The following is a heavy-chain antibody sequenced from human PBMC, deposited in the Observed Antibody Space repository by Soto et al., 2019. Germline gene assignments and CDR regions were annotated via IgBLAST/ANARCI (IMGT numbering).Heavy chain of an antibody. V-gene: IGHV4-39*01. Sequence: QLQLQESGPGLVKPSETLSLTCTVSGGSISSSSYYWGWIRQPPGKGLEWIGSIYYSGSTYYNPSLKSRVTISVDTSKNQSALKLSSVTAADTAVYYCARSLVQANWRAVAGPIKEFDYWGQGTLVTVSS. J-gene: IGHJ4*02. CDR2: IYYSGST. D-gene: IGHD6-19*01. CDR1: GGSISSSSYY. CDR3: ARSLVQANWRAVAGPIKEFDY.